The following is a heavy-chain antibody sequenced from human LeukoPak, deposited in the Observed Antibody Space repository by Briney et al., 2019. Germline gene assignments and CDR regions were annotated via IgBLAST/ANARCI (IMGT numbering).Heavy chain of an antibody. J-gene: IGHJ4*02. D-gene: IGHD1-26*01. CDR1: GGSISSGSYY. V-gene: IGHV4-39*01. CDR2: IYYSGST. Sequence: PSETLSLTCTVSGGSISSGSYYWVLIRQPPGKGLEWIGSIYYSGSTYYNPSLKSRVTISVDTSKNQFSLKLSSVTAADSAVYYCARHPSGSRDYYFDYWGQGTLVTVSS. CDR3: ARHPSGSRDYYFDY.